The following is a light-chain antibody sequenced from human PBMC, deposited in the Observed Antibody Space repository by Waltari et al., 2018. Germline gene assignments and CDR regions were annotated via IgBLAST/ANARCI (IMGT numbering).Light chain of an antibody. Sequence: QTVVTQEPSLTVSPGGTVTLTCASSTGAGTSGSFPTWFQPRPGQPPRSLLYRANNKHSWTPARFSGSLIGGKAALTLSGVQPEDEAEYYCLLFYGGAYVLGTGTKLTVL. J-gene: IGLJ1*01. CDR3: LLFYGGAYV. CDR2: RAN. CDR1: TGAGTSGSF. V-gene: IGLV7-43*01.